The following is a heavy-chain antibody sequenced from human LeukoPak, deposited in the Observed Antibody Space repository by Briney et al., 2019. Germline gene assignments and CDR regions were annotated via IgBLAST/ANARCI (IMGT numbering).Heavy chain of an antibody. CDR3: TRDALYLGNWYYFDY. CDR1: GFTFGDYA. CDR2: IRSKAYGGAT. Sequence: GRSLRLSCTASGFTFGDYAMSWVRQAPGKGLEWVGFIRSKAYGGATEYAASVKGRFTISRDDSKSIAYLQMNSLKTEDTAVYFCTRDALYLGNWYYFDYWGQGTLVTVSS. J-gene: IGHJ4*02. D-gene: IGHD6-13*01. V-gene: IGHV3-49*04.